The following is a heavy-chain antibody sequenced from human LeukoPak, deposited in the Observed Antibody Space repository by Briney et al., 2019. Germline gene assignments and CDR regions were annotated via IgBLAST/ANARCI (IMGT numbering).Heavy chain of an antibody. J-gene: IGHJ5*01. CDR2: IYPGDSDT. CDR1: GFRFTSHW. V-gene: IGHV5-51*01. Sequence: GESLKIYRKGSGFRFTSHWIAWVRPMPGKGLEWMGIIYPGDSDTRYSPSFQGQVTISVDKSISTAYLQWGSLKASDIGMYYCARLVVAGNSWFDPWGQGTLVTVSS. CDR3: ARLVVAGNSWFDP. D-gene: IGHD6-19*01.